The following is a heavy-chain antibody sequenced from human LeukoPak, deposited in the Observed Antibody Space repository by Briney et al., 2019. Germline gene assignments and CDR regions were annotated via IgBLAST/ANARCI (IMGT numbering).Heavy chain of an antibody. D-gene: IGHD3-16*01. Sequence: SGGSLRLSCAASGFTFSSYEMNWVRQAPGKGLEWVSYISSSGSTIYYADSVKGRFTISRDNSKNTLYLQMNSLRVEDTAVYYCARDGGAGWYFDLWGRGTLVTVSS. CDR3: ARDGGAGWYFDL. CDR1: GFTFSSYE. V-gene: IGHV3-48*03. CDR2: ISSSGSTI. J-gene: IGHJ2*01.